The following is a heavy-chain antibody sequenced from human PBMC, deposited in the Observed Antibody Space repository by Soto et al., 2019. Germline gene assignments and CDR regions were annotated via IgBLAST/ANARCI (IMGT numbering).Heavy chain of an antibody. D-gene: IGHD6-13*01. J-gene: IGHJ6*02. CDR1: GFTFSSHW. V-gene: IGHV3-74*01. Sequence: EVQLVESGGGLVQPGGSLRLSCAASGFTFSSHWMHWVRQAPGKGLVWVARLNMDGSTTNYADSVKGRSTISRDNARDTVYLHMNSLRPEDTAVYYCARGLKGYYAMDVWGQGTTVTVSS. CDR2: LNMDGSTT. CDR3: ARGLKGYYAMDV.